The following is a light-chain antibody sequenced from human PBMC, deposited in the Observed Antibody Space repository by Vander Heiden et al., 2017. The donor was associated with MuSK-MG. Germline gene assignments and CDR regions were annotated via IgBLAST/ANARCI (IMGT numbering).Light chain of an antibody. CDR3: LQYDSVPPST. V-gene: IGKV1-33*01. Sequence: DIQMTQSPSSLSASVGDRVTITCQASQDIGNFLNWYQHKPGKAPELLISEASTLQSGVPSRFSGSGVGTDFTLTINVLQPEDFATYYCLQYDSVPPSTFHPGT. CDR1: QDIGNF. J-gene: IGKJ3*01. CDR2: EAS.